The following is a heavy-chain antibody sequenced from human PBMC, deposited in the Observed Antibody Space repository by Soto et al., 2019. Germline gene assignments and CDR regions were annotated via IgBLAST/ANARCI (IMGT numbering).Heavy chain of an antibody. CDR2: INHSGST. CDR3: YLVVVPAAEKTFDY. V-gene: IGHV4-34*01. D-gene: IGHD2-2*01. Sequence: QVQLQQWGAGLLKPSETLSLTCAVYGGSFSGYYWSWIRQPPGKGLEWIGEINHSGSTNHNPSLKSRVTISVDTSQSQFSLKLSSVTAADTAVYYFYLVVVPAAEKTFDYWGQGTLVTVSS. J-gene: IGHJ4*02. CDR1: GGSFSGYY.